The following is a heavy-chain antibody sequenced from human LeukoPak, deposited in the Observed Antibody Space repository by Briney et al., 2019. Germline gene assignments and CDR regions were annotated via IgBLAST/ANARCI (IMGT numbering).Heavy chain of an antibody. V-gene: IGHV4-61*01. CDR1: GGSISSSSYY. CDR2: IYNSGST. J-gene: IGHJ4*02. D-gene: IGHD5-18*01. Sequence: PSETLSLTCTVSGGSISSSSYYWSWIRQPPGKGLEWIGYIYNSGSTNYNPSLKSRVTISLDTSRNQFSLRLSSVIAADTGVYYCARAWYSHGTFDHWGQGTLVTVSS. CDR3: ARAWYSHGTFDH.